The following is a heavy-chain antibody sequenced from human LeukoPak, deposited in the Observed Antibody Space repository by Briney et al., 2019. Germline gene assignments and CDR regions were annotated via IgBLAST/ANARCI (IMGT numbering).Heavy chain of an antibody. CDR1: GGSISSYY. CDR3: ARMYCSSTSCYRYFDN. V-gene: IGHV4-59*01. D-gene: IGHD2-2*02. J-gene: IGHJ4*02. CDR2: IYYSGST. Sequence: SETLSLTCTVSGGSISSYYWSWIRQPPGKGLEWIGYIYYSGSTNYNPSLKSRVTISVDTSKNQFSLKLSSVTAADTAVYYCARMYCSSTSCYRYFDNWGQGTLVTVSS.